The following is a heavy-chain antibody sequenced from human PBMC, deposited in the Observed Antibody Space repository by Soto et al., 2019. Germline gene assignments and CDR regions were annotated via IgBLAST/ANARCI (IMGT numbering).Heavy chain of an antibody. CDR2: ISYDGSNK. Sequence: QVQLVESGGGVVQPGRSLRLSCAASGFTFSSYGMHWVRQAPGKGLEWVAVISYDGSNKYYADSVKGRFTISRDNSKNTLYLQMKSLRAEDTAVDYCAKPGGNSSYWGQGTLVTVSS. CDR3: AKPGGNSSY. V-gene: IGHV3-30*18. D-gene: IGHD2-21*02. CDR1: GFTFSSYG. J-gene: IGHJ4*02.